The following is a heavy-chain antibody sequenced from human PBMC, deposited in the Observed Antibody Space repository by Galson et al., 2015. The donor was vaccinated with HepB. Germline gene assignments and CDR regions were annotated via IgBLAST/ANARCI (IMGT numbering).Heavy chain of an antibody. CDR3: VRALGGSYFYGMDV. CDR1: GASITTSTYY. J-gene: IGHJ6*02. CDR2: VHSSGVT. Sequence: TLSLTCSVSGASITTSTYYWVWIRQTPMKGLEWIGNVHSSGVTYYNPSLQGRVTISGDTARNQFPLRVTSMTAADTAVYFCVRALGGSYFYGMDVWGQGTTVIVSS. V-gene: IGHV4-39*01.